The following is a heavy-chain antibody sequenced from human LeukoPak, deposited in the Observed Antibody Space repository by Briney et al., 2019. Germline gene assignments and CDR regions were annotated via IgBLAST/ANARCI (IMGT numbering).Heavy chain of an antibody. J-gene: IGHJ6*02. Sequence: GASVKVSCKASGYTFTSYDINWVRQATGQGLEWMGWMNPNSGNTGYVQKFQGRVTMTRNTSISTAYMELSSLRSEDTAVYYCASWATPLLDYYGMAVWGQGTTVTVSS. V-gene: IGHV1-8*01. D-gene: IGHD2-8*02. CDR2: MNPNSGNT. CDR3: ASWATPLLDYYGMAV. CDR1: GYTFTSYD.